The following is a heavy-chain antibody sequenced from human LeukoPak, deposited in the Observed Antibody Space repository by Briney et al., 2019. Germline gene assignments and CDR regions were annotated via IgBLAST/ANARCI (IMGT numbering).Heavy chain of an antibody. J-gene: IGHJ5*02. D-gene: IGHD1-26*01. CDR3: AKDRGPYIGIDNNWLHP. CDR2: ISGSGVST. V-gene: IGHV3-23*01. CDR1: GFTFNIYG. Sequence: GGSLRLSCAASGFTFNIYGMNWVRQAPGKGLDWVSGISGSGVSTDYADSVKGRFTTSRDNSKNMVYLQMNTLRAEDTATYYCAKDRGPYIGIDNNWLHPWGQGTLVTVSS.